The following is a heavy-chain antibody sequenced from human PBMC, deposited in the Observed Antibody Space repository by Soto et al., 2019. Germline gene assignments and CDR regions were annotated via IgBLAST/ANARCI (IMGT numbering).Heavy chain of an antibody. V-gene: IGHV3-15*07. CDR1: GVTISGAW. D-gene: IGHD1-26*01. CDR3: TTGSVEAY. J-gene: IGHJ4*02. CDR2: IKTKTQGETT. Sequence: EVQLVESGGGLVKPGGSLRLSCAASGVTISGAWMNWVRQAPGKGLEWVGRIKTKTQGETTDYAAPVKGRFTISRDDSENTLSLHMNSLKIEDTAVYYCTTGSVEAYWGQGTLVTVSS.